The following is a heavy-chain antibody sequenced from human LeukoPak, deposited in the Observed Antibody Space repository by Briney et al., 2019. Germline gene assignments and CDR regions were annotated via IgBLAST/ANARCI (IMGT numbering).Heavy chain of an antibody. D-gene: IGHD6-19*01. CDR3: ARVGSGWYAPFDY. CDR1: GFTFSSYA. J-gene: IGHJ4*02. CDR2: ISGSGGST. V-gene: IGHV3-23*01. Sequence: PGGSLRLSCAASGFTFSSYAMSWVRQAPGKGLEWVSAISGSGGSTYYADSVKGRFTISRDNAKNSLYLQMNSLRAEDTALYYCARVGSGWYAPFDYWGQGTLVTVSS.